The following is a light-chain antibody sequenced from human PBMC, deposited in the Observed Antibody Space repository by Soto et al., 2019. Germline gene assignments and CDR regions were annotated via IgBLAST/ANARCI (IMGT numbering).Light chain of an antibody. Sequence: QSVLTQPPSVSGAPGQMVTMSCTGSSSNIGAGYDLHWYRQLPGTAPKLLIYDDNNRPSGVPDRFSGSKSGTSASLAISGLQAEDEADYYCQSYDSSLSGYVFGTGTKVTVL. V-gene: IGLV1-40*01. CDR2: DDN. CDR1: SSNIGAGYD. CDR3: QSYDSSLSGYV. J-gene: IGLJ1*01.